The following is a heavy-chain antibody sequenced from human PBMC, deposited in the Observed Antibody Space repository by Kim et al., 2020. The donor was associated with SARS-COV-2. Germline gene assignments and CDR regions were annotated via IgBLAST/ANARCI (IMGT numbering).Heavy chain of an antibody. D-gene: IGHD3-22*01. CDR2: ISYDGSNK. Sequence: GGSLRLSCAASGFTFSSYGMHWVRQAPGKGLEWVAVISYDGSNKYYADSVKGRFTISRDNSKNTLYLQMNSLRAEDTAVYYCAKDLLKSTYYYDSSGYYEDAFDIWGKGTMVTVSS. J-gene: IGHJ3*02. CDR3: AKDLLKSTYYYDSSGYYEDAFDI. V-gene: IGHV3-30*18. CDR1: GFTFSSYG.